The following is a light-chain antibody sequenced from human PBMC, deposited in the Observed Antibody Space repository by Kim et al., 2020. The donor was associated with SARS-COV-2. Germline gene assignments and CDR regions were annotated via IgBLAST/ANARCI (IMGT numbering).Light chain of an antibody. J-gene: IGKJ1*01. CDR1: QSVTTD. Sequence: DIVMTQSPVTLSVSSGERATLSCRASQSVTTDLAWYQQKPGQAPRLLISDASTRATGISARFSGSGSGREFTLTINSLQSEDSALYYCQQYNDWPLTFGQGTKVDIK. V-gene: IGKV3-15*01. CDR2: DAS. CDR3: QQYNDWPLT.